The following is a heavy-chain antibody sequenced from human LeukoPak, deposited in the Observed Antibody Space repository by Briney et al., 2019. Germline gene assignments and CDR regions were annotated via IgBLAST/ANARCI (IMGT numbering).Heavy chain of an antibody. CDR2: IYYSGST. Sequence: SETLSLTRTVSGGSISSYNWSWIRQPPGKGLEWIGYIYYSGSTNYNPSLKSRVTISVDTSKNQFSLKLSSVTAADTAVYYCARDTPGYGSGSPYGTDVWGQGTTVTVSS. V-gene: IGHV4-59*01. CDR1: GGSISSYN. D-gene: IGHD3-10*01. CDR3: ARDTPGYGSGSPYGTDV. J-gene: IGHJ6*02.